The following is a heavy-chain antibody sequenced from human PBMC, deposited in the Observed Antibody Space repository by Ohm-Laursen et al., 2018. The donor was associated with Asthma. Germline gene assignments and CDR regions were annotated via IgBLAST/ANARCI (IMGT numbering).Heavy chain of an antibody. J-gene: IGHJ5*02. V-gene: IGHV4/OR15-8*01. CDR2: IHHSGTA. CDR1: GDSMSRENW. CDR3: ARVFPTYYYDSSGYYPNWFDP. D-gene: IGHD3-22*01. Sequence: TLSLTCMFSGDSMSRENWWSWIRQPPGKDLEWIGEIHHSGTANSNPSLKSRVTISVDKSKNQFSLKLSSVTAADTAVYYCARVFPTYYYDSSGYYPNWFDPWGQGTLVTVSS.